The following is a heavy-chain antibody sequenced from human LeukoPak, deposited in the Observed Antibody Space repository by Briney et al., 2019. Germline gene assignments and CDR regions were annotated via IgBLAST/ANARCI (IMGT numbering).Heavy chain of an antibody. V-gene: IGHV3-7*05. J-gene: IGHJ4*02. D-gene: IGHD2/OR15-2a*01. CDR3: ARVGYWFYGQEYFDY. Sequence: PGGSLRLSCVASGFTFGTYWMSWVRQAPGKGLQWVANINQDGSEKYYVDSVKGRFTISRDNSKQSLYLLMTSLRAEDTAVYYCARVGYWFYGQEYFDYWGQGTLVTVSS. CDR2: INQDGSEK. CDR1: GFTFGTYW.